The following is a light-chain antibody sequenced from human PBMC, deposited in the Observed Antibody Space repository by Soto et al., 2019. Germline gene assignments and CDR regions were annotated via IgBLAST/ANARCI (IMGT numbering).Light chain of an antibody. CDR2: GNN. CDR1: NSNIGSNS. V-gene: IGLV1-40*01. Sequence: QSVLTQPPSVSAAPGQKVTISCSGSNSNIGSNSVSWYQQLPGTAPKLLIYGNNIRPSGVPDRFSGSKSGTSASLAITGLQADDEADYYCHSYDRSLSGSVFGGGTKVTVL. J-gene: IGLJ3*02. CDR3: HSYDRSLSGSV.